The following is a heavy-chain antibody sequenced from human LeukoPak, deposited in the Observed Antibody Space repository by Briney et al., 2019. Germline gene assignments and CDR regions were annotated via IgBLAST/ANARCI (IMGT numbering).Heavy chain of an antibody. D-gene: IGHD3-3*01. CDR3: ASGFLERLLSGYYYYGMDV. J-gene: IGHJ6*02. Sequence: GGSLRLSCAASGFTFSDYYMSWIRQAPGKGLEWVSYISSSGSTIYYADSVKGRFTISRDNAKNSLYLQMNSLRAEDTAVYYCASGFLERLLSGYYYYGMDVWGQGTTVTVSS. V-gene: IGHV3-11*01. CDR2: ISSSGSTI. CDR1: GFTFSDYY.